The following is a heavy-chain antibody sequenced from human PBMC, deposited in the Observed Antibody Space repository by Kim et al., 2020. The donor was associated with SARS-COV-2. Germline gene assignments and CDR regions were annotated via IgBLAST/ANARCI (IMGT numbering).Heavy chain of an antibody. CDR3: ARSPGRSFGPVDSFNV. CDR1: GGSITSVGHY. CDR2: IYYSGST. Sequence: SETLSLTCSVSGGSITSVGHYWSWIRQLPGKGLEWIAYIYYSGSTYSHPSLKSRLSISRDTSNNRFSLTLTSVTAADTALYYSARSPGRSFGPVDSFNV. J-gene: IGHJ3*01. V-gene: IGHV4-31*03. D-gene: IGHD3-10*01.